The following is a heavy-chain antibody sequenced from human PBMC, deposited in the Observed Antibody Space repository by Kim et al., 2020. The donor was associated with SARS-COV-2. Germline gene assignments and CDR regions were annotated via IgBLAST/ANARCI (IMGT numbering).Heavy chain of an antibody. D-gene: IGHD6-13*01. V-gene: IGHV1-2*04. CDR3: ARGGIAAAGLDYYYGMDV. CDR2: INPNSGGT. CDR1: GYTFTGYY. Sequence: ASVKVSCKASGYTFTGYYMHWVRQAPGQGLEWMGWINPNSGGTNYAQKFQGWVTMTRDTSISTAYMELSRLRSDDTAVYYCARGGIAAAGLDYYYGMDVWGQGTTVTVSS. J-gene: IGHJ6*02.